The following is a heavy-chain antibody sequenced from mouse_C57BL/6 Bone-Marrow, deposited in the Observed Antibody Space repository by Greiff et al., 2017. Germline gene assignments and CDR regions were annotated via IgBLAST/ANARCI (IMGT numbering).Heavy chain of an antibody. CDR2: IDPSDSYT. V-gene: IGHV1-59*01. Sequence: VQLQQPGAELVRPGTSVKLSCKASGYTFTSYWMHWVKQRPGQGLEWIGVIDPSDSYTNYNQKFKGKATLTVDTSSSTAYMQLSSLTSEDSAVYYCARGNWGQGTTLTVSS. CDR3: ARGN. CDR1: GYTFTSYW. J-gene: IGHJ2*01.